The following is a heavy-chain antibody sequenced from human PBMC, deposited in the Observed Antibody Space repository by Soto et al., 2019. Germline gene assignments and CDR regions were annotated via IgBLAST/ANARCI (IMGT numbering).Heavy chain of an antibody. D-gene: IGHD4-4*01. Sequence: GGSLRLSCAASGFTFSSYAMSSVRQAPGKGLEWVSAISGSGGSTYYADSVKGRFTISRDNSKNTLYLQMNSLRAEDTAVYYCANSNYVGYYYYGMDVWGQGTTVTVSS. V-gene: IGHV3-23*01. CDR1: GFTFSSYA. CDR3: ANSNYVGYYYYGMDV. CDR2: ISGSGGST. J-gene: IGHJ6*02.